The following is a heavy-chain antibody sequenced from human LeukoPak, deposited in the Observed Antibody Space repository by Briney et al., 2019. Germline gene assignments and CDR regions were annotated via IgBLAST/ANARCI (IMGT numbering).Heavy chain of an antibody. Sequence: ASVKVSCKASGYTFTVYYMHWVRQAPGQGLEWMGCINHNSGGTNYAQKVQGRVTMTRDTSISTAYVELSRLRSDDTAVCYCARRCSGGSCYSDGFDIWGQGTMVTVSS. CDR3: ARRCSGGSCYSDGFDI. CDR2: INHNSGGT. D-gene: IGHD2-15*01. J-gene: IGHJ3*02. CDR1: GYTFTVYY. V-gene: IGHV1-2*02.